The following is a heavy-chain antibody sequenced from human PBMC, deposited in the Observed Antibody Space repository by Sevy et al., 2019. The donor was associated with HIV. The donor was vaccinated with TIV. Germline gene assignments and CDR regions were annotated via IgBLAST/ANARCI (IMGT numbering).Heavy chain of an antibody. CDR2: ISGYHVHT. D-gene: IGHD6-13*01. Sequence: ASVKVSCKASGYTFITYGITWVRQAPGQGLEWMGWISGYHVHTKYARELQGRVTITTDTSTSTAYLELRSLTSDDTAVYYCARTGYSTLDRVAAADSSLDFWAQGTLVTVSS. J-gene: IGHJ4*02. V-gene: IGHV1-18*01. CDR3: ARTGYSTLDRVAAADSSLDF. CDR1: GYTFITYG.